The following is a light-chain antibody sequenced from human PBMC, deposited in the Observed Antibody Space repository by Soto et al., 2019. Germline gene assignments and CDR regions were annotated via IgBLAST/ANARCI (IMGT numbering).Light chain of an antibody. CDR3: QHYNSYSEA. Sequence: DIPMTQSTSTLSVSIGDRVTITCRASHTISSWLAWYQQKPGKAPKLLIYKASTLKSEVPSRFSGSGSGTEFTLTISSLQPDDFATYYCQHYNSYSEAFGQGTKV. CDR1: HTISSW. J-gene: IGKJ1*01. CDR2: KAS. V-gene: IGKV1-5*03.